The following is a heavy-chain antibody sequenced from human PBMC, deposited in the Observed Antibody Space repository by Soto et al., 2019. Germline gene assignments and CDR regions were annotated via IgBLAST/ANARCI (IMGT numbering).Heavy chain of an antibody. CDR2: ISWNSGSI. Sequence: HPGGSLRLSCAASGFTFDDYAMHWVRQAPGKGLEWVSGISWNSGSIGYADSVKGRFTISRDNAKNSLYLQMNSLRAEDTALYYCAKGGPDSSSWYSWYFDLWGRGTLVTVSS. V-gene: IGHV3-9*01. CDR3: AKGGPDSSSWYSWYFDL. CDR1: GFTFDDYA. D-gene: IGHD6-13*01. J-gene: IGHJ2*01.